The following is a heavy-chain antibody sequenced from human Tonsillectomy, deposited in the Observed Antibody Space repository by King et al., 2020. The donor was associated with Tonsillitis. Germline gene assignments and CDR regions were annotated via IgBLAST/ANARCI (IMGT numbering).Heavy chain of an antibody. Sequence: VQLVESGGGLVKPGGSLRLSCAASGFTLSSNSMNWVRQAPGKGLEWVSSISSSSSYIYYADSVKGRFTISRDNAKNSLFLQMNSLRAEDTAVYYCARDRQFCTSTSCYVAGMDVWGQGTTVTVSS. J-gene: IGHJ6*02. D-gene: IGHD2-2*01. CDR1: GFTLSSNS. CDR2: ISSSSSYI. CDR3: ARDRQFCTSTSCYVAGMDV. V-gene: IGHV3-21*01.